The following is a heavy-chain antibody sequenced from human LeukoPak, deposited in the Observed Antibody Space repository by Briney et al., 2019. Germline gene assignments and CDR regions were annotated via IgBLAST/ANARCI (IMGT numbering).Heavy chain of an antibody. CDR3: ARVAGDSSGYYTGGDYYYYMDV. Sequence: GGSLRLSCAASGFTFSGYWMTWVRQAPGKGLEWVANINHDGRETYYVDSVKGRFTISRDNAKNSLYLQMNSLRAEDTALYYCARVAGDSSGYYTGGDYYYYMDVWGKGTTVTVSS. V-gene: IGHV3-7*03. CDR1: GFTFSGYW. CDR2: INHDGRET. D-gene: IGHD3-22*01. J-gene: IGHJ6*03.